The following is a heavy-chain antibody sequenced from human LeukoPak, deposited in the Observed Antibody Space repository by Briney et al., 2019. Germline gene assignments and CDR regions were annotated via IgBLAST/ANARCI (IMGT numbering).Heavy chain of an antibody. V-gene: IGHV3-48*03. J-gene: IGHJ3*02. Sequence: GGSLRLSCAASGFTFSNYEMNWVRQAPGKGLEWVSYISNSGLTIYYADSVKGRFTISRDNAKNSLYLQMSSLRVEDTAVYYCARALYCSPTNCRNDAFDIWGQGTMVTVSS. CDR2: ISNSGLTI. CDR3: ARALYCSPTNCRNDAFDI. D-gene: IGHD2-2*01. CDR1: GFTFSNYE.